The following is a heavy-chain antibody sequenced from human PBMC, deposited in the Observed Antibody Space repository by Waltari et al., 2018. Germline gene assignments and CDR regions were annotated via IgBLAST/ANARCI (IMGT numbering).Heavy chain of an antibody. V-gene: IGHV4-59*05. D-gene: IGHD2-15*01. CDR2: IYYSGST. Sequence: QVQLQESGPGLVKPSETLSLTCTVSGGSISSYYWSWIRQPPGKGLEWIGSIYYSGSTYYNPSLKSRVTISVDTSKNQFSLKLSSVTAADTAVYYCARGDCSGGSCYEDYWGQGTLVTVSS. CDR1: GGSISSYY. J-gene: IGHJ4*02. CDR3: ARGDCSGGSCYEDY.